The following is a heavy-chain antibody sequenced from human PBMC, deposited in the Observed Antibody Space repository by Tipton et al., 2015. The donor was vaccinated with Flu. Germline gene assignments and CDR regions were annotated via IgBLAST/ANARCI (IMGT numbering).Heavy chain of an antibody. V-gene: IGHV3-23*01. J-gene: IGHJ4*02. Sequence: SLRLSCTASGITFSSYAMSWVRQAPGKGLEWVSSIVRSGINTYYADSVKGRFTISRDNSKNTLYLQMNSLRAEDTAIYYCAKELFRASAGTRGVGYWGQGTLVTVSS. D-gene: IGHD1-1*01. CDR2: IVRSGINT. CDR1: GITFSSYA. CDR3: AKELFRASAGTRGVGY.